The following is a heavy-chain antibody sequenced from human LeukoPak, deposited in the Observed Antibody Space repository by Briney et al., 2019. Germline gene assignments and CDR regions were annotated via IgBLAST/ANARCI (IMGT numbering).Heavy chain of an antibody. CDR3: ARERIVGATKGERYYYGMDV. V-gene: IGHV3-53*04. D-gene: IGHD1-26*01. CDR2: IYSGGST. CDR1: GFTVSSNY. J-gene: IGHJ6*02. Sequence: PGGSLRLSCAASGFTVSSNYMSWVRQAPGKGLEWVSVIYSGGSTYYADSVKGRFTISRRNSKNTLYLQMNSLRAEDTAVYYCARERIVGATKGERYYYGMDVWGQGTTVTVSS.